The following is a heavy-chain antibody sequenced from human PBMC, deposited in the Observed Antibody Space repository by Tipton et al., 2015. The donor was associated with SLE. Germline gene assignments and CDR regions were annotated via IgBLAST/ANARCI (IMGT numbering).Heavy chain of an antibody. CDR3: VKDGWELLADAFDV. CDR2: LRHDASKT. V-gene: IGHV3-30*02. CDR1: GITFSIYG. Sequence: SLRLSCVPSGITFSIYGMHWVRQAPGKGLEWVAFLRHDASKTYYADSVKGRFTISRDNSKNTLFLQLNSLRVDDTAIYYCVKDGWELLADAFDVWGQGTLVTVSS. J-gene: IGHJ3*01. D-gene: IGHD4-23*01.